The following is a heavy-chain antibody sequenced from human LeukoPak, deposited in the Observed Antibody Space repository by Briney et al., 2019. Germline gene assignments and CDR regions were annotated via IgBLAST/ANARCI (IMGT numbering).Heavy chain of an antibody. Sequence: TGGSLRLSCAASGFTFSNYAMSWVRQAPGKGLEWVSAISGSGGSTYYADSVKGRFTISRDTSKNTLYLQMNSLRAEDTALYYCAKDITGYTTGWYYFDYWGQGTLVTVSS. CDR1: GFTFSNYA. CDR3: AKDITGYTTGWYYFDY. D-gene: IGHD6-19*01. CDR2: ISGSGGST. V-gene: IGHV3-23*01. J-gene: IGHJ4*02.